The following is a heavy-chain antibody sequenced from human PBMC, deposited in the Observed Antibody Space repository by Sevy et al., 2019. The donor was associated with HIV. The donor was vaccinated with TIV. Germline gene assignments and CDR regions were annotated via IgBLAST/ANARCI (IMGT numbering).Heavy chain of an antibody. D-gene: IGHD6-19*01. Sequence: GGSLRLSCAASGFTFDDYAIHWVRQAPGKGLEWVSGLSWNSGTIDYADSVKGRLTISRDNAKKSLYLQMNSLRTEETALYYCAKGAGQWLGDAFDVWGQGTMVTVSS. CDR3: AKGAGQWLGDAFDV. CDR1: GFTFDDYA. J-gene: IGHJ3*01. V-gene: IGHV3-9*01. CDR2: LSWNSGTI.